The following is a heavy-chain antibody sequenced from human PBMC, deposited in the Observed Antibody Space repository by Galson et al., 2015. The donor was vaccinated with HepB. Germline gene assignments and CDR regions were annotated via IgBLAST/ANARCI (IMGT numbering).Heavy chain of an antibody. CDR1: GFTLSSYL. J-gene: IGHJ4*02. CDR3: ARGGLMPR. V-gene: IGHV3-7*03. CDR2: IKQDGSEK. D-gene: IGHD2-8*01. Sequence: LRLSCAASGFTLSSYLMSWVRQAPGKGLEWVANIKQDGSEKYYVDSVKGRFTISRDNAKNSLYLQMNSLRAEDTAVYYCARGGLMPRWGQGTLVTVSS.